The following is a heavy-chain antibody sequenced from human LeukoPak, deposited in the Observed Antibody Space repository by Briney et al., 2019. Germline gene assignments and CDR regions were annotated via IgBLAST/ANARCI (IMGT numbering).Heavy chain of an antibody. CDR2: IRYDGSNK. J-gene: IGHJ3*02. D-gene: IGHD2-2*01. V-gene: IGHV3-30*02. CDR1: GFTFSSYG. CDR3: AKDQMDCSSTSSYEGDAFDI. Sequence: GRSLRLSCAASGFTFSSYGMHWVRQAPGKGLEWGAVIRYDGSNKYYADSVKGRLNISRDNSKNTLYLQLNSLRPEDTAVYYCAKDQMDCSSTSSYEGDAFDIWGQGTMATVSS.